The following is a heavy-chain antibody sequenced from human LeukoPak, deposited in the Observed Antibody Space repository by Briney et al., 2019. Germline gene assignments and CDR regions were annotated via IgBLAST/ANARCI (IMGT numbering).Heavy chain of an antibody. Sequence: PGGSLRLSCAASGFSFSRSSIIWFRQAPGKGLEWVSSISVGDRPYTYYADSLKGRFTISRDNARNLVNLQMNNLRPEDTAVYYCAREIFGSGSYPDFWGQGTLVTVSS. D-gene: IGHD3-10*01. J-gene: IGHJ4*02. CDR3: AREIFGSGSYPDF. CDR2: ISVGDRPYT. V-gene: IGHV3-21*06. CDR1: GFSFSRSS.